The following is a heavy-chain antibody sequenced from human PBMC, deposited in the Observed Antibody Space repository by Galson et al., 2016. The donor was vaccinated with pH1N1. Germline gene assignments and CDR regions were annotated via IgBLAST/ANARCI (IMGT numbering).Heavy chain of an antibody. V-gene: IGHV4-31*03. D-gene: IGHD6-19*01. CDR1: GGSISSGGYY. CDR2: IFYSGST. CDR3: ARGVSVAGTPRLDY. J-gene: IGHJ4*02. Sequence: LSLTCTVSGGSISSGGYYWSWIRQHPGRGLEWIGYIFYSGSTYYNPSLKSRVTISVDTSKNQFSLKLSSVTAADTAVYYCARGVSVAGTPRLDYWGQGTLVTVSS.